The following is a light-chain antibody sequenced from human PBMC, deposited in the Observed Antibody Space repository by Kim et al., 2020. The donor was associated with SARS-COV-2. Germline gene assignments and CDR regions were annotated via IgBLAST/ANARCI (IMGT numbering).Light chain of an antibody. J-gene: IGLJ2*01. Sequence: SSTGTSNSVGDYNYVPCYPQHPGEAPNLLIYDVTTRPSGVSTRFSGSKSGHTASLTISGLQAEDEADYFCTSYTSSSTLHVVFGGGTQLTVL. V-gene: IGLV2-14*03. CDR3: TSYTSSSTLHVV. CDR2: DVT. CDR1: SNSVGDYNY.